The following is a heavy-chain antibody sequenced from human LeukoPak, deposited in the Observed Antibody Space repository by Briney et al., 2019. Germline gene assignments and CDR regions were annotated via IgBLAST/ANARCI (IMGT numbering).Heavy chain of an antibody. D-gene: IGHD3-10*01. Sequence: ASVKVSCKASGYTFTGYYIHWVRQAPGQGLGYMGWINPNSGGANYAQKFQGRVTMTRDTSISTAYMELSRLRSDDTAVYYCARGGSGSYFSWLDPWGQGTLVTVSS. CDR1: GYTFTGYY. CDR2: INPNSGGA. V-gene: IGHV1-2*02. CDR3: ARGGSGSYFSWLDP. J-gene: IGHJ5*02.